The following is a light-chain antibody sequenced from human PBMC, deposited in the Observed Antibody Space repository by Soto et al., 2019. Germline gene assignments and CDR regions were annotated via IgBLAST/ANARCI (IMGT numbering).Light chain of an antibody. CDR3: QQYDRSSWT. V-gene: IGKV3-20*01. CDR1: QSVSSSY. CDR2: GAS. J-gene: IGKJ1*01. Sequence: EIVLTQSPGTLSLSPGERATLSCRASQSVSSSYLAWYQQKPGQAPRLLIFGASSRATGIPDRFSGSGSGTDFTLTISSLEPEEFAVYYCQQYDRSSWTFGQGTKVEIK.